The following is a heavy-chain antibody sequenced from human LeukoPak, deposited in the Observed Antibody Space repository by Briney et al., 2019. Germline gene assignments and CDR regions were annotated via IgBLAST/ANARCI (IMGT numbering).Heavy chain of an antibody. Sequence: GGSLSLSCAASGFTFSSYAMHGVRQAPGKGLEGGAVISDDGSNKYYADSVKGRFTISRANSKNPLSLPMNSLRAEDTAVYYCARPHIEDILTGYYTDPWFDPWGQGTLVTVSS. V-gene: IGHV3-30*04. CDR1: GFTFSSYA. J-gene: IGHJ5*02. CDR2: ISDDGSNK. D-gene: IGHD3-9*01. CDR3: ARPHIEDILTGYYTDPWFDP.